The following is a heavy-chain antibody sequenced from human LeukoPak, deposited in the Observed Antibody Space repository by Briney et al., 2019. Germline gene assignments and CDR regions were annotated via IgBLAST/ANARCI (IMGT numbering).Heavy chain of an antibody. CDR3: ARVRDGYNDAYDI. D-gene: IGHD5-24*01. J-gene: IGHJ3*02. Sequence: ASVKVSCKASGYTFTSYYMYWVRQAPGQGLEWMGIINPSGDNTNYAQKFQGRVTRTSDMSTRTVYMELSRLRSEDTAVYYCARVRDGYNDAYDIWGQGTMVTVSS. CDR2: INPSGDNT. V-gene: IGHV1-46*01. CDR1: GYTFTSYY.